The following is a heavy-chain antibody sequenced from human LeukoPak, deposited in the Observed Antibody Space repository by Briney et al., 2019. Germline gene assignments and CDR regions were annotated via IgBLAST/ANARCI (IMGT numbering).Heavy chain of an antibody. J-gene: IGHJ4*02. CDR3: ARDKFANNVFDY. CDR1: GFTFSNYW. V-gene: IGHV3-7*01. Sequence: PGGSLRLSCAASGFTFSNYWMNWVRQAPGKGLEWVANIKQGGSGTHYVDSVKGRFTISRDNAKNSLYLQMNSLRAEDTAVYYCARDKFANNVFDYWGQGTLVTVSS. D-gene: IGHD2-8*01. CDR2: IKQGGSGT.